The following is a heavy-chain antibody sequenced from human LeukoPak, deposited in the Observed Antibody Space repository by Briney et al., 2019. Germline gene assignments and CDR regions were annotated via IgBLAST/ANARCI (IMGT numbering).Heavy chain of an antibody. D-gene: IGHD2-2*01. CDR2: ILPNSGGT. Sequence: GASVNVSCKASGYTFTGYYLHWVRQAPGQGLAWMGCILPNSGGTKYAQKFQSRVTMTRDKSISTAYMEMSSLTSDDTAVYYCARGVGVVTWSCFDPWGQGTLVTVSS. CDR3: ARGVGVVTWSCFDP. J-gene: IGHJ5*02. V-gene: IGHV1-2*02. CDR1: GYTFTGYY.